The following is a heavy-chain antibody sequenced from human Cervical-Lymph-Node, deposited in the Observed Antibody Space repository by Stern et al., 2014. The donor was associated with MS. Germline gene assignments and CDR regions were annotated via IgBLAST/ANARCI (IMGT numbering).Heavy chain of an antibody. J-gene: IGHJ4*02. CDR2: IFYSGFT. D-gene: IGHD1-26*01. CDR1: GGSISSSTYY. V-gene: IGHV4-39*01. CDR3: ARHDSVPRPSQLYSARDRGPGYFDY. Sequence: VQPEESGPGLVKPSETLSLTCTVSGGSISSSTYYWAWIRQPPGKGLEWIGNIFYSGFTYYNPSLKSRVTISVDTSKNQFSLKLSSVTAADTAVYYCARHDSVPRPSQLYSARDRGPGYFDYWGQGTLVTVSS.